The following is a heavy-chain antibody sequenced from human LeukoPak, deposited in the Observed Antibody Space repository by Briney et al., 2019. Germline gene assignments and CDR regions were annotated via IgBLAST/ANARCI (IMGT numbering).Heavy chain of an antibody. CDR3: ASLPLWFGEFDY. CDR1: GFTFTDYS. CDR2: INWNGRAV. D-gene: IGHD3-10*01. J-gene: IGHJ4*02. Sequence: PGGSLRLSCAASGFTFTDYSMHWVRQVPGKGLEWVSTINWNGRAVGYADSVRGRFTISRDNAKNSLYLQMNSLRAEDTAVYYCASLPLWFGEFDYWGQGTLVTVSS. V-gene: IGHV3-9*01.